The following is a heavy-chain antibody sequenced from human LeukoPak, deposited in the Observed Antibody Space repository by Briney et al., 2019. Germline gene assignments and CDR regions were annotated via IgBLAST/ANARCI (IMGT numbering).Heavy chain of an antibody. CDR1: GFTFSSYS. CDR3: ARIGDDYGDYYFDY. Sequence: GRSLRLSCAASGFTFSSYSMNWVRQAPGKGLEWVSYISSSSSTIYYADSVKGRFTISRDNAKNSLYLQMNSLRAEDTAVYYCARIGDDYGDYYFDYWGQGTLVTVSS. J-gene: IGHJ4*02. D-gene: IGHD4-17*01. CDR2: ISSSSSTI. V-gene: IGHV3-48*01.